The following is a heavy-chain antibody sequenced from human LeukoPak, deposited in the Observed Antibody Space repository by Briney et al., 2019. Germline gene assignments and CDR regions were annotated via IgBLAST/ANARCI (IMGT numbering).Heavy chain of an antibody. CDR1: GFTFDDYA. CDR2: ISWNSGSI. J-gene: IGHJ6*02. CDR3: AKGGGYNYNYYYGMDV. D-gene: IGHD5-24*01. V-gene: IGHV3-9*01. Sequence: GGSVRLSCAASGFTFDDYAMHWVRQAPGKGLEGGSGISWNSGSIGYADSVKGRFTISRDNAKNSLYLQMNCLRAEDTALYYCAKGGGYNYNYYYGMDVWGQGTTVTVSS.